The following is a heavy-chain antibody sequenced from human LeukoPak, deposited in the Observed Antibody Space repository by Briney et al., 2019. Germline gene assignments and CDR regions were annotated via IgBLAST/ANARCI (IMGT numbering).Heavy chain of an antibody. Sequence: SETLSLTCTVSGGSISGNTYYWGWIRQPPGKGLEWIGSMFYNGSPYYNPSLKSRVTISVDMSNNQFSLRVSSVTAADTAVYYCARRRGYSGSYYYFDYWGQGTLVTVSS. CDR1: GGSISGNTYY. V-gene: IGHV4-39*01. J-gene: IGHJ4*02. CDR3: ARRRGYSGSYYYFDY. CDR2: MFYNGSP. D-gene: IGHD6-13*01.